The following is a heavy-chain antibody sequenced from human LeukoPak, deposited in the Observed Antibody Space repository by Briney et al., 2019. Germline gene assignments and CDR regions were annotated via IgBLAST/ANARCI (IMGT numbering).Heavy chain of an antibody. J-gene: IGHJ4*02. CDR3: ARLSYYYDSSGYPAFDY. D-gene: IGHD3-22*01. CDR2: IYPGDSDT. CDR1: GYRFASYW. V-gene: IGHV5-51*01. Sequence: GESLKISCKGSGYRFASYWIGWVRQMPGKGLEWMGIIYPGDSDTRYSPSFQGQVTISADKSISTAYLQWSSLKDSDTAMYYCARLSYYYDSSGYPAFDYWGQGTLVTVSS.